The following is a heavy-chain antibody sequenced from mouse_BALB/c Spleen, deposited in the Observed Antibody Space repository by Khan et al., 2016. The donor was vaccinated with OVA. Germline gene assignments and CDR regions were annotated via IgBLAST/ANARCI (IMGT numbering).Heavy chain of an antibody. Sequence: QVQLQQPGAELVRPGAPAKLPCQASGHTFTNHWVNWVKQRPGQGLEWIGNIYPSDSYTNYNHHFKDKATLTVDKSSSAAYMQLSSPTSEDSAVYYCTRGDPGSFDYWGQGTTLTVSS. J-gene: IGHJ2*01. CDR3: TRGDPGSFDY. D-gene: IGHD2-13*01. CDR2: IYPSDSYT. V-gene: IGHV1-69*02. CDR1: GHTFTNHW.